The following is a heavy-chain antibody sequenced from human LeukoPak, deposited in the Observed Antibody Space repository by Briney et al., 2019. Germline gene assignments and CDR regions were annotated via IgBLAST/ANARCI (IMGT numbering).Heavy chain of an antibody. CDR2: IYYSGST. J-gene: IGHJ6*02. CDR3: ARDGIAAADYYYYGMDV. V-gene: IGHV4-59*01. D-gene: IGHD6-13*01. CDR1: GGSIGSYY. Sequence: PSETLSLTCTVSGGSIGSYYWSWIRQPPGKGLEWIGYIYYSGSTNYNPSLKSRVTISVDTSKNQFSLKLSSVTAADTAVYYCARDGIAAADYYYYGMDVWGQGTTVTVSS.